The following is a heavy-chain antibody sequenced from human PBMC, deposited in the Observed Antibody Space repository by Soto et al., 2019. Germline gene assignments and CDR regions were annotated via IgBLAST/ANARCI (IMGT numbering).Heavy chain of an antibody. D-gene: IGHD6-19*01. CDR2: IYYSGST. J-gene: IGHJ5*02. CDR3: ARNSGWDKNWFDP. Sequence: SETLSLTCTVSGGSISSGGYYWSWIRQHPGKGLEWIGYIYYSGSTYYNPSLKSRVTISVDTSKNQFSLKLSSVTAADTAVYYCARNSGWDKNWFDPWGQGTLVTVSS. V-gene: IGHV4-31*03. CDR1: GGSISSGGYY.